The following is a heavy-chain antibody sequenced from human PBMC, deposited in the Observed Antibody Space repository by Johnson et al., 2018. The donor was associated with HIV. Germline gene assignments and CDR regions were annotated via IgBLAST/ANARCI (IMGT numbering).Heavy chain of an antibody. V-gene: IGHV3-7*01. Sequence: VQLVESGGGLVQPGRSLRLSCAASGFTFSSYWMSWVRQAPGKGLEWVANIKQDGSEKYYVDSVKGRFTISRDNAKNSLYLQMNSLRAEDTAVYYCARGDSSGWDRYAFEIWGTGTMVTVSS. D-gene: IGHD6-19*01. J-gene: IGHJ3*02. CDR1: GFTFSSYW. CDR3: ARGDSSGWDRYAFEI. CDR2: IKQDGSEK.